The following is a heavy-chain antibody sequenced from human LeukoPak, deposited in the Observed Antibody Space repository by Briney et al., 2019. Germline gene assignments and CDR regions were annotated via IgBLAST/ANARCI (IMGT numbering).Heavy chain of an antibody. CDR2: MSPNSGNT. CDR1: GYTFTSYD. V-gene: IGHV1-8*01. J-gene: IGHJ5*02. CDR3: ARGGSGYCSSTSCHNWFDP. D-gene: IGHD2-2*03. Sequence: EASVKVSCKASGYTFTSYDINWVRQATGQGLEWMGWMSPNSGNTGYVQKFQGRVTMTRNTSISTAYMELSSLRSEDTAVYYCARGGSGYCSSTSCHNWFDPWGQGTLVTVSS.